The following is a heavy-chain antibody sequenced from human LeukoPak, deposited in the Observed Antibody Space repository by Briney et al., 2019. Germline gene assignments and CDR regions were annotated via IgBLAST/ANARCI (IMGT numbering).Heavy chain of an antibody. CDR1: GFTFSSYG. V-gene: IGHV3-30*18. CDR2: ISYDGSNK. J-gene: IGHJ4*02. CDR3: AKDFLRHSSGAPDY. Sequence: GRSLRLSCAASGFTFSSYGMHWVRQAPGKGLEWVAVISYDGSNKYYADSVKGRFTISRDNSKNTLYLQMNSLRAEDTAVYYCAKDFLRHSSGAPDYWGQGTLVTVSS. D-gene: IGHD6-6*01.